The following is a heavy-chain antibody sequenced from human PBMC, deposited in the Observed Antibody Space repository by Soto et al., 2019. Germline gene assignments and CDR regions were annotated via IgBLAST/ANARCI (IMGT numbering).Heavy chain of an antibody. D-gene: IGHD3-10*01. V-gene: IGHV1-2*04. J-gene: IGHJ3*02. Sequence: ASVKVSCKASGYTFTGYYMHWVRQAPGQGLEWMGWINPNSGGTNYAQKFQGWVTMTRDTSISTAYMELSRLRSDDTAVYYCARGRWTGSGSCDAFDIWGQGTMVTVSS. CDR2: INPNSGGT. CDR1: GYTFTGYY. CDR3: ARGRWTGSGSCDAFDI.